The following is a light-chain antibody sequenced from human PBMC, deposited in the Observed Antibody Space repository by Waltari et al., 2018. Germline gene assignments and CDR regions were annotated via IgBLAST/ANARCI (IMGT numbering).Light chain of an antibody. CDR1: QSILHSDGKTY. CDR2: EVS. Sequence: DIVMTKTPLSLSVTPGQPASISCKSSQSILHSDGKTYLYWYLQKPGPSPQLLIYEVSSRVSGVPDRFSGSGSGTDFTLKISRVEAEDVGVYYCMQGIHPRLTFGGGTKVEIK. V-gene: IGKV2-29*03. J-gene: IGKJ4*01. CDR3: MQGIHPRLT.